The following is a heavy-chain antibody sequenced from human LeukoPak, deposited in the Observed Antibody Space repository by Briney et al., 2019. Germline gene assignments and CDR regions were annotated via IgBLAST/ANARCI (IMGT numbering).Heavy chain of an antibody. D-gene: IGHD2-15*01. CDR3: ARVLRYCSGGNCYSGGLGYMDV. J-gene: IGHJ6*03. CDR2: ISGSGGST. V-gene: IGHV3-23*01. Sequence: GGSLRLSCAASGFTFSSHGMSWVRQAPGKGLEWVSAISGSGGSTYYADSVKGRFTISRDNSKNTLYLQMNSLRAEDTAVYYCARVLRYCSGGNCYSGGLGYMDVWGKGTTVTISS. CDR1: GFTFSSHG.